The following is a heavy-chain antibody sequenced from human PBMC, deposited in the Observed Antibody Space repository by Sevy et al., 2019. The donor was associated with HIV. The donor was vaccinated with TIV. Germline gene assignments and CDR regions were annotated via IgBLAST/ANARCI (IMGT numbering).Heavy chain of an antibody. CDR2: MNPNSGNT. CDR1: GYTFTSYD. D-gene: IGHD1-1*01. J-gene: IGHJ6*02. CDR3: ARARVEFSNPNYYYHYGMDV. V-gene: IGHV1-8*01. Sequence: ASVKVSCKASGYTFTSYDINWVRQATGQGLEWMGWMNPNSGNTGYAQKFQGRVTMTRNTSISTSYMELSSLRSEDTAVYYCARARVEFSNPNYYYHYGMDVWGQGTTVTVSS.